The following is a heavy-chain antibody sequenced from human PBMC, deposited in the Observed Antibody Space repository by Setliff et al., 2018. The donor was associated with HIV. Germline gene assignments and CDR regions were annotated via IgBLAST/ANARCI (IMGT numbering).Heavy chain of an antibody. J-gene: IGHJ6*03. V-gene: IGHV7-4-1*02. CDR3: ARDESDAPYYMDYYYMGV. Sequence: ASVKVSCKPSGYTFTSYAMYWVRQAPGQVLEWMGWINTTTGNPTYAQGCTGRFVFPLDTSVSTAYLQISSLRAEDTAVYYCARDESDAPYYMDYYYMGVWGKGTMVTVSS. D-gene: IGHD3-10*01. CDR1: GYTFTSYA. CDR2: INTTTGNP.